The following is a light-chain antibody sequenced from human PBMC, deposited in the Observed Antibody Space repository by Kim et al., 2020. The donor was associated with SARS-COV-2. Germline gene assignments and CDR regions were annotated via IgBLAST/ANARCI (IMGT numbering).Light chain of an antibody. Sequence: GQSITISCTVPSSDIGNYNFVSWSQQHPGKAPKLLIYDVSKRPSGVSDRFSGSKSGNTASLTISGLQAEDEADYYCSSHIGSSTWVFGGGTQLTVL. CDR1: SSDIGNYNF. V-gene: IGLV2-14*04. CDR3: SSHIGSSTWV. J-gene: IGLJ3*02. CDR2: DVS.